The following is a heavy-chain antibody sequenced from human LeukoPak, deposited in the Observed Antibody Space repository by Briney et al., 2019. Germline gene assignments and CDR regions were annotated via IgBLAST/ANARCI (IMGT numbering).Heavy chain of an antibody. J-gene: IGHJ3*02. V-gene: IGHV4-4*09. CDR2: IYSSGST. CDR3: ARRWTGENTFDI. CDR1: GGSISSYY. D-gene: IGHD3/OR15-3a*01. Sequence: PSETLSLTCTVSGGSISSYYWSWIRQPPGKGLEWIGHIYSSGSTYYNPSLKSRVTMSVDTSTNHFYLKLTSVTAADTALYYCARRWTGENTFDIWGQGTMVTVSS.